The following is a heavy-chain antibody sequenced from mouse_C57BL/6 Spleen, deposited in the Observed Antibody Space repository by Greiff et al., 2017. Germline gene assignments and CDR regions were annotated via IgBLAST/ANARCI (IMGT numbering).Heavy chain of an antibody. V-gene: IGHV1-59*01. D-gene: IGHD2-1*01. Sequence: QVQLKQPGAELVRPGTSVKLSCKASGYTFTSYWMHWVKQRPGQGLEWIGVIDPSDSYTNYNQKFKGKATLTVDTSSSTAYMQLSSLTSEDSAVYYCASGGNYYAMDYWGQGTSVTVSS. CDR1: GYTFTSYW. CDR3: ASGGNYYAMDY. J-gene: IGHJ4*01. CDR2: IDPSDSYT.